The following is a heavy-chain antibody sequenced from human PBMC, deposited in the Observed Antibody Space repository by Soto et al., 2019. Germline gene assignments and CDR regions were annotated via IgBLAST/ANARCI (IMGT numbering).Heavy chain of an antibody. D-gene: IGHD1-26*01. CDR1: GGTLISYA. CDR2: IIPIFGTA. V-gene: IGHV1-69*01. J-gene: IGHJ3*02. Sequence: SVKVSCKTSGGTLISYASSWVRQAPGQGLEWMGGIIPIFGTANYAQKFQGRVTITADESTSTAYMELSSLRSEDTAVYYCARGIVGATLAFDICGQGTMVTVSS. CDR3: ARGIVGATLAFDI.